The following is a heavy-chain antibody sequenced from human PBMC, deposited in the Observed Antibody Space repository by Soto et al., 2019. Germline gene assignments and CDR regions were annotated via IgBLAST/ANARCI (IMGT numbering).Heavy chain of an antibody. J-gene: IGHJ5*02. CDR2: INAGNGNT. D-gene: IGHD3-3*01. Sequence: AASVKVSCKASGYTFTSYSIHWMRQAPGQRLEWMGWINAGNGNTKNSQKFQGRVTITRDTSASTAYMELSSLRSEDTAVYYCAREKGGDYDVWSGYAFDPWGQGTLVTVSS. V-gene: IGHV1-3*01. CDR1: GYTFTSYS. CDR3: AREKGGDYDVWSGYAFDP.